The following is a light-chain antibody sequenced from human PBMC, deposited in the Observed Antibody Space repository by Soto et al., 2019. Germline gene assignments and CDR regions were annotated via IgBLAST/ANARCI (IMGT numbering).Light chain of an antibody. Sequence: ESVLTPSPGTLSLSPGERDTLSCRASKCVTKSLAWYQQKPGQAPRLLIYGASSRATDIPGRFSGSVSGTDVALNSSRLGPEVLAAYYFQHYGGLRMTFGEGTKEE. CDR1: KCVTKS. V-gene: IGKV3-20*01. CDR3: QHYGGLRMT. CDR2: GAS. J-gene: IGKJ1*01.